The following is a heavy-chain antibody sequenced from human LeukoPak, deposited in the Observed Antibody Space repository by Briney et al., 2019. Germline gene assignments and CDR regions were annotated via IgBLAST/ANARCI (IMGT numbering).Heavy chain of an antibody. J-gene: IGHJ4*02. CDR2: INPNSGGT. CDR1: GYTFTGYY. D-gene: IGHD1-26*01. V-gene: IGHV1-2*02. Sequence: ASVKVSCKASGYTFTGYYIHRVRQAPGQGLEWMGWINPNSGGTNYAPKFQGRVTMTRDSSITTAYMEMSRLRSDDTAVYYCARDDLRLLGATPPGISDYWGQGTLVTVSS. CDR3: ARDDLRLLGATPPGISDY.